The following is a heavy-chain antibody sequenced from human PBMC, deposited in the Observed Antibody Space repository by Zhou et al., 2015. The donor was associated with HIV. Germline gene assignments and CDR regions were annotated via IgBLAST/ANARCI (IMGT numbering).Heavy chain of an antibody. V-gene: IGHV1-69*12. Sequence: QVQLVQSGAEVKKPGSSVKVSCKASGGTFSSYAISWVRQAPGQGLEWMGGIIPIFGTANYAQKFQGRVTITADESTSTAYMELSSLRSEDTAVYYCARGTNSISDYYDSSGYLDAFDIWGQGTMVTVSS. CDR2: IIPIFGTA. D-gene: IGHD3-22*01. J-gene: IGHJ3*02. CDR1: GGTFSSYA. CDR3: ARGTNSISDYYDSSGYLDAFDI.